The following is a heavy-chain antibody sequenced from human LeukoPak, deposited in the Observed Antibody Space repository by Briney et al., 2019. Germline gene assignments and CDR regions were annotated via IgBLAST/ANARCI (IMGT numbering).Heavy chain of an antibody. Sequence: GGSLRLSCAASGFTFSSYEMNWVRQAPGKGLEWVSYISSSGSTIYYADSVKGRFTISRDNAKNSLYLQMNSLRAEDTAVYYCAKDGAWLRFDDWGQGILVSVSS. V-gene: IGHV3-48*03. J-gene: IGHJ4*02. D-gene: IGHD5-12*01. CDR3: AKDGAWLRFDD. CDR1: GFTFSSYE. CDR2: ISSSGSTI.